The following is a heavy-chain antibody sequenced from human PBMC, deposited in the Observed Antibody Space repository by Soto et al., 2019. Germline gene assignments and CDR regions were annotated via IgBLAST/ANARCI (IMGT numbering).Heavy chain of an antibody. Sequence: QAHLVQSGAEVRKPGASVKVSCKTSGYRLTTYYIHWVRQAPGHGLEWMAIIIPTGGSTNYAQKFRGRITLTMDTSTSTVYMELSSLRSEDTAVYYCARDLAAGDLWGQGTLVTVSS. CDR3: ARDLAAGDL. CDR1: GYRLTTYY. D-gene: IGHD2-21*01. CDR2: IIPTGGST. V-gene: IGHV1-46*01. J-gene: IGHJ4*02.